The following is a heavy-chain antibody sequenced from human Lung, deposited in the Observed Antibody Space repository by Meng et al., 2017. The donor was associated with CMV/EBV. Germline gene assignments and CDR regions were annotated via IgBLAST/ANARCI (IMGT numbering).Heavy chain of an antibody. CDR2: IITLFGTP. CDR3: ARSLMTTVTTLGD. Sequence: SXXVSXKASGGTYSTYGISWVRQAPGQGLEWMGGIITLFGTPNYAQRFQGRVTITTDESTSTTYMELRSLRSEDTAVYYCARSLMTTVTTLGDWGQGPLVTVSS. J-gene: IGHJ4*02. D-gene: IGHD4-17*01. V-gene: IGHV1-69*05. CDR1: GGTYSTYG.